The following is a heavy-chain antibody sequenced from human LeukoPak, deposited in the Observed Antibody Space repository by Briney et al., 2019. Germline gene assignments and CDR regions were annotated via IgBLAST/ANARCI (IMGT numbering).Heavy chain of an antibody. CDR2: TRYDGSNE. CDR3: AKVPRPYYYGSGSSYNYYMDV. D-gene: IGHD3-10*01. J-gene: IGHJ6*03. CDR1: GFTFSSYG. V-gene: IGHV3-30*02. Sequence: GGSLRLSCAASGFTFSSYGMHWVRQAPGKGLEWVAFTRYDGSNEYYGDSVKGRFTISRDNSKYTLYLQMNSLRAEDTAVYYCAKVPRPYYYGSGSSYNYYMDVWGKGTTVTISS.